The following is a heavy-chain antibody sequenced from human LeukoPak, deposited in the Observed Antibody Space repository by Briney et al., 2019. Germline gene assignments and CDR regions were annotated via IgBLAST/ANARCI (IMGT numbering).Heavy chain of an antibody. CDR3: ASESTAMEAEYFQH. V-gene: IGHV7-4-1*02. D-gene: IGHD5-18*01. J-gene: IGHJ1*01. CDR2: INTNTGNP. Sequence: ASVKVSCKASGYTFTGYYMHLVRQAPGPGLEWMGLINTNTGNPTYAQGFTGRFVFSLDTSVSTAYLQISSLKAEDTAVYYCASESTAMEAEYFQHWGQGTLVTVSS. CDR1: GYTFTGYY.